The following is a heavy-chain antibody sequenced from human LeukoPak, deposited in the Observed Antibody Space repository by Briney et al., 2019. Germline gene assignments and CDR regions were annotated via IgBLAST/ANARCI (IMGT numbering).Heavy chain of an antibody. CDR3: ATDFTCSSTSCYLSYAFDI. D-gene: IGHD2-2*01. CDR1: GYTLTELS. CDR2: FDPEDGET. V-gene: IGHV1-24*01. J-gene: IGHJ3*02. Sequence: ASVKVSCKVSGYTLTELSMHWVRQAPGKGLEWMGGFDPEDGETIYAQKFQGRVAMTEDTSTDTAYMELSSLRSEDTAVYYCATDFTCSSTSCYLSYAFDIWGQGTMVTVSS.